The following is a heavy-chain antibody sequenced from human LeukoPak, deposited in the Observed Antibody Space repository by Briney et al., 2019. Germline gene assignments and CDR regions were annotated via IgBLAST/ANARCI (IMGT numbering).Heavy chain of an antibody. J-gene: IGHJ4*02. D-gene: IGHD5-18*01. Sequence: QPGGSLRLSCAASGFTFVSYWMHWVRQAPGKGLVWVSRINGYGSSTDFADSVRGRFTISRDNAKNTLYLQMNSLRAEDTAVYYCARDAPGNTALDYWGQGTQVTVSS. V-gene: IGHV3-74*01. CDR2: INGYGSST. CDR1: GFTFVSYW. CDR3: ARDAPGNTALDY.